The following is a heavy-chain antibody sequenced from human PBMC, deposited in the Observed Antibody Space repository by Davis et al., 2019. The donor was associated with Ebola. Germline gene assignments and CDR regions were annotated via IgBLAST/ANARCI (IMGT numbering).Heavy chain of an antibody. J-gene: IGHJ6*03. D-gene: IGHD1-1*01. Sequence: SQTLSLTCAVYGGSFSGYYWSWIRQPPGKGLEWIGEINHSGSTNYNPSLKSRVTISVDTSKNQFSLKLSSVTAADTAVYYCARGRQSYYYYYMDVWGKGTTVTVSS. CDR1: GGSFSGYY. V-gene: IGHV4-34*01. CDR3: ARGRQSYYYYYMDV. CDR2: INHSGST.